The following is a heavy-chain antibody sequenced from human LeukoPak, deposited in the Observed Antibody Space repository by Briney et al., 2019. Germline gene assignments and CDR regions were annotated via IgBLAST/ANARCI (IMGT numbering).Heavy chain of an antibody. Sequence: SETLSLTCTVSGGSISSSYWSWIRQPPGKGLEWIGYIYYSGSTSYNPSLKSRVTISADTSKNLFSLRLSSVTAADTAVYYCARQRWFDSWGQGTLVTVSS. CDR2: IYYSGST. J-gene: IGHJ5*01. V-gene: IGHV4-59*08. CDR3: ARQRWFDS. CDR1: GGSISSSY.